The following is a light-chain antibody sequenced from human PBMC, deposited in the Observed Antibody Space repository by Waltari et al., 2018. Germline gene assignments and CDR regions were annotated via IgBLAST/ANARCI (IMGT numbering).Light chain of an antibody. Sequence: QQPEKGPRYLMKVNDDGSHSRGDVIPDRVSGSSSGAERHLTISSLQAEDEADYYCQTGGHGTWVFGGGTKLTVL. CDR3: QTGGHGTWV. CDR2: VNDDGSH. J-gene: IGLJ3*02. V-gene: IGLV4-69*01.